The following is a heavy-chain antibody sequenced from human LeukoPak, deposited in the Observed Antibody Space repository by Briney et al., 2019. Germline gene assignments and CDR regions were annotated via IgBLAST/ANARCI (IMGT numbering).Heavy chain of an antibody. CDR3: RTSAARGGMDA. D-gene: IGHD6-13*01. Sequence: GGSLRLSCAASGFSFSNSWMSCGRQAPGQGLEWVANINPDGSETSYVDSVKGRFTISRDNAKNSLFLQMNSLRVDDTAMYYCRTSAARGGMDAWAQGTTVTVSS. V-gene: IGHV3-7*01. CDR1: GFSFSNSW. CDR2: INPDGSET. J-gene: IGHJ6*02.